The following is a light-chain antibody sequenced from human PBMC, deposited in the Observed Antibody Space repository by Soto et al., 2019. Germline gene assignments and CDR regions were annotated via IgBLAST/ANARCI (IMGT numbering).Light chain of an antibody. V-gene: IGLV2-14*01. Sequence: QSALTQPASVSGSPGQSITISCTGTSSDVGGYNYVSWYQQHPGKAPKLMIYDVSNRPSGVSNRFSGSKSGNTASLTISGLQAEDEAGYYCSSYTSSSTGVVFGGGTKLTVL. CDR3: SSYTSSSTGVV. J-gene: IGLJ2*01. CDR1: SSDVGGYNY. CDR2: DVS.